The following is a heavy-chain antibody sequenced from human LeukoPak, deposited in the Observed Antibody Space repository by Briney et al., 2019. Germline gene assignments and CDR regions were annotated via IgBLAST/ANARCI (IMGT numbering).Heavy chain of an antibody. J-gene: IGHJ4*02. D-gene: IGHD6-13*01. CDR3: ARFIAAAGRDYFDY. CDR1: GFTFSDYY. Sequence: GGSLRLSCAASGFTFSDYYMSWIRQAPGKGREWVSYISSSSSYTNYADSVKGRFTISRDNAKNSLYLQMNSLRAEDTAVYYCARFIAAAGRDYFDYWGQGTLVTVSS. V-gene: IGHV3-11*06. CDR2: ISSSSSYT.